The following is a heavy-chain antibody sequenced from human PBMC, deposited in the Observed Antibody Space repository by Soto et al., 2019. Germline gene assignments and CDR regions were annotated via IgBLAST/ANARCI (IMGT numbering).Heavy chain of an antibody. J-gene: IGHJ4*02. CDR3: TRVREGGFFGY. V-gene: IGHV4-59*01. Sequence: QVQLQESGPGLVKPSETLSLTCTVSGGSISNYYWTWIRQPPGKGLEWIGYIYYSGSTNYNPSLESRVTMSVDTSKNQFSLNLTSVTAADTAVYYCTRVREGGFFGYWGRGTLVTVSS. CDR2: IYYSGST. D-gene: IGHD3-10*01. CDR1: GGSISNYY.